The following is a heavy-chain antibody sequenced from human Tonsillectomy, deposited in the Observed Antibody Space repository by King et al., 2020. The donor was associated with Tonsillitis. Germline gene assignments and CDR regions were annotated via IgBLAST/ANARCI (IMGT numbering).Heavy chain of an antibody. D-gene: IGHD3-22*01. CDR1: GYTFTSYG. CDR3: ASDEYYSDSRGTSFDY. V-gene: IGHV1-18*01. CDR2: ISVYNGDT. J-gene: IGHJ4*02. Sequence: QLVQSGAEVKKPGASVKVSCKASGYTFTSYGISWVRQAPGQGLEWMGWISVYNGDTNCAQKFQGRVTLTTDTSTSTAYMELRSLRSDDTAVYYCASDEYYSDSRGTSFDYWGQGTLVTVSS.